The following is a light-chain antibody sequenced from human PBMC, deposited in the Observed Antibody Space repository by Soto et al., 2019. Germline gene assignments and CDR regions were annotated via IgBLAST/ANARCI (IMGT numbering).Light chain of an antibody. J-gene: IGKJ2*01. CDR3: QQSYNTPPYT. V-gene: IGKV1-39*01. CDR1: QSISSY. CDR2: AAS. Sequence: DIQMTQSPSSLSASVGDRVTITCRASQSISSYLNWYQQKPGKAPKLLIYAASSLQSGVPSRFSGSGSGTDFTLTISSLQPEEFAAYYCQQSYNTPPYTFGPGTKLEIK.